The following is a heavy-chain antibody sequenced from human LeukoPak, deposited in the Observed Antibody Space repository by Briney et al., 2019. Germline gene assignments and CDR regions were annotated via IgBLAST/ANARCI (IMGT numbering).Heavy chain of an antibody. CDR1: GVTFSGSV. V-gene: IGHV3-73*01. Sequence: PGGSLRLSCAASGVTFSGSVMHWVRQASLKNLEWVSRIRTKANNYATAFAASVKGRFAISRDDSKNTAYLQVNSLKTEDTAVYYCAKGGYCSSTSCYVGWFDPWGQGTLVTVSS. CDR3: AKGGYCSSTSCYVGWFDP. J-gene: IGHJ5*02. CDR2: IRTKANNYAT. D-gene: IGHD2-2*01.